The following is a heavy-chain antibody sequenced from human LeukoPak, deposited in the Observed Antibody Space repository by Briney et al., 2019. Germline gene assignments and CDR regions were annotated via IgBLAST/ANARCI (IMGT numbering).Heavy chain of an antibody. Sequence: GGSLRLSCAASGFTFSSYSMNWVRQAQGKGLEWVSSISSSSSYIYYADSVKGRFTISRDNTKNSLYLQMNTLRAEDTAVYYCARIAVAYDAFDIWGQGTMVTVSS. V-gene: IGHV3-21*01. J-gene: IGHJ3*02. CDR1: GFTFSSYS. D-gene: IGHD6-19*01. CDR2: ISSSSSYI. CDR3: ARIAVAYDAFDI.